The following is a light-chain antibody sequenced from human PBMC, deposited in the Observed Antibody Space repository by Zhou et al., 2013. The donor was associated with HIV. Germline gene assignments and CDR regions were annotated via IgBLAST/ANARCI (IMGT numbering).Light chain of an antibody. CDR2: AAS. CDR1: QSIDSY. Sequence: DIQMTRSPSSLSASVGDRVTITCRSSQSIDSYLNWYQQKPGKDPQVLIYAASSLQSGVPSRFSGSGSGTDFTLTISSLQPEDFATYYCQQSYSLFTFGQGTKLEIK. V-gene: IGKV1-39*01. J-gene: IGKJ2*01. CDR3: QQSYSLFT.